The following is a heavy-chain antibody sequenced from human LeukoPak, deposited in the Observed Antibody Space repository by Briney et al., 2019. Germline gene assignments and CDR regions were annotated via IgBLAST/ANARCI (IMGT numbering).Heavy chain of an antibody. J-gene: IGHJ4*02. CDR3: ARVGVSYYGSGSTPDY. CDR1: GFTFSDYY. CDR2: ISSSGSSI. D-gene: IGHD3-10*01. Sequence: GGSLRLSCAASGFTFSDYYMSWIRQAPGKGLEWVSYISSSGSSIYYADSVKGRFTISRDNAKNSLYLQMNSLRAEDTAVYYCARVGVSYYGSGSTPDYWGQGTLVTVSS. V-gene: IGHV3-11*01.